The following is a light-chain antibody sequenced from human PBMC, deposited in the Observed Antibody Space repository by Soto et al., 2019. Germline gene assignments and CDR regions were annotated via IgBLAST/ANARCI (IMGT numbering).Light chain of an antibody. CDR3: QQINTYPLT. J-gene: IGKJ4*01. V-gene: IGKV1-9*01. CDR2: LAS. Sequence: IQLTQSPSSLSASVGDRVTITCRASQVISSRLAWYQQKPGKAPNLLIYLASTLHSGVPSRFSGSASGTDFTLTISSLQPEDFATYYCQQINTYPLTFGGGTKLEIK. CDR1: QVISSR.